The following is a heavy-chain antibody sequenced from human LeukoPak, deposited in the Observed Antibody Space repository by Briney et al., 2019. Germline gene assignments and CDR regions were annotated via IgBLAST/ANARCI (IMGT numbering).Heavy chain of an antibody. J-gene: IGHJ4*02. V-gene: IGHV3-23*01. Sequence: GGSLRLSCAASGFTFSSYAMSWVRQAPGKGLEWVSAISGSGGSTYYADSVKGRFTISRDNSKNTLYLQMNSLRAEDTAVYYCAKDISRYCSGGSCYCLDYWGQGTLVTVSS. CDR2: ISGSGGST. CDR1: GFTFSSYA. D-gene: IGHD2-15*01. CDR3: AKDISRYCSGGSCYCLDY.